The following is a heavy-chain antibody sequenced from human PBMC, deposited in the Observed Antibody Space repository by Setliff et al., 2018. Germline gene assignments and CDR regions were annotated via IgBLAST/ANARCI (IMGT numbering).Heavy chain of an antibody. CDR1: CDSIDTDIW. J-gene: IGHJ3*01. Sequence: SETLSLTCTVSCDSIDTDIWWSWVRQSPGKGLEWIGEIYLGGSPTYNPSLKSRVTISIYKSKNQFSLKLSSVTAADTAVYYCARDGLEQWLYWGQGTMVTVSS. D-gene: IGHD6-19*01. V-gene: IGHV4-4*02. CDR2: IYLGGSP. CDR3: ARDGLEQWLY.